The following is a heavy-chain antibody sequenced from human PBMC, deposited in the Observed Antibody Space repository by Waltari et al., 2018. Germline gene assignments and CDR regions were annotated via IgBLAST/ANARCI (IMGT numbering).Heavy chain of an antibody. J-gene: IGHJ4*02. D-gene: IGHD3-9*01. CDR1: GGSISSYY. CDR2: IYYSGST. Sequence: QVQLQESGPGLVKPSETLSLTCTVSGGSISSYYWSWIRQPPGKGLEWIGYIYYSGSTNYNPSLKSRVTISVDTSKNQFSLKLSSVTAADTAVYYCARDPDEGILTGYSYFDYWGQGTLVTVSS. CDR3: ARDPDEGILTGYSYFDY. V-gene: IGHV4-59*01.